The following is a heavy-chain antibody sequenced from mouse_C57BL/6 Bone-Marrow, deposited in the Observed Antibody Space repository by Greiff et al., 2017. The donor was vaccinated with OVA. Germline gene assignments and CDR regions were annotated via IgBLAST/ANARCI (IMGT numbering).Heavy chain of an antibody. CDR2: IYPRSGNT. Sequence: QVQLQQSGAELARPGASVKLSCKASGYTFTSYGISWVKQRTGQGLEWIGKIYPRSGNTYYNEKFKGKATLPADKSSSTAYMELRSLTSEDSAVYVCAKGGNYGNYEFAYWGQGTLVTVSA. CDR3: AKGGNYGNYEFAY. CDR1: GYTFTSYG. D-gene: IGHD2-1*01. J-gene: IGHJ3*01. V-gene: IGHV1-81*01.